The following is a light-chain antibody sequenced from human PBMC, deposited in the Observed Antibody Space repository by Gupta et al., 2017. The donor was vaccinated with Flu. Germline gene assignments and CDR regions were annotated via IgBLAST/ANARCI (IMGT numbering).Light chain of an antibody. CDR1: QSISSY. CDR3: QQSYSNPPT. Sequence: DIHMTQSPSSLSASVGDRVTITCRASQSISSYLNWYQQKPGKAPKLLIYAASSLQSGVPSRFSGSGSGTDFTLTISSLQPEDFATYYCQQSYSNPPTFGQGTKVEIK. V-gene: IGKV1-39*01. J-gene: IGKJ1*01. CDR2: AAS.